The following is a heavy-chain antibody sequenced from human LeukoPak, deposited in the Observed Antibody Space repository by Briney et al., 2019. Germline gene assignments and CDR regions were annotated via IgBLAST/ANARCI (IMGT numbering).Heavy chain of an antibody. CDR3: AKDNSKNYVGAFDI. V-gene: IGHV3-23*01. CDR1: GFTFSNYA. J-gene: IGHJ3*02. D-gene: IGHD1-7*01. Sequence: GGSLRLSCAASGFTFSNYAMSWVRQAPGKGLEWVSAISGSGGRTYYADSVKGRFTISRDNSKNTLYLQMNSLRAEDMALYYCAKDNSKNYVGAFDIWGQGTMVTVSS. CDR2: ISGSGGRT.